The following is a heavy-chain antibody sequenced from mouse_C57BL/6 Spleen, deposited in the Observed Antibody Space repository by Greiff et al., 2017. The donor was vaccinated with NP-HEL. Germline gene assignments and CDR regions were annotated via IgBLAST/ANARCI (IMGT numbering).Heavy chain of an antibody. Sequence: EVQRVESGGGLVKPGGSLKLSCAASGFTFSSYAMSWVRQTPEKRLEWVATISDGGSYTYYPDNVKGRFTISRDNAKNNLYLQMSHLKSEDTAMYYCARGYDLAYWGQGTLVTVSA. V-gene: IGHV5-4*01. CDR1: GFTFSSYA. CDR2: ISDGGSYT. D-gene: IGHD2-3*01. CDR3: ARGYDLAY. J-gene: IGHJ3*01.